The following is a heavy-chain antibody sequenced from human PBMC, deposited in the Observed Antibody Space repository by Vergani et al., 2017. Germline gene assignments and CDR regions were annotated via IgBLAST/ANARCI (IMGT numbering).Heavy chain of an antibody. CDR3: AKDNVPGYYDSSGYCDY. CDR2: IYSGGST. CDR1: GFTVSSNY. Sequence: VQLVESGGGLVKPGGSLRLSCAASGFTVSSNYMSWVRQAPGKGLEWVSVIYSGGSTYYADSVKGRFIISRDNSKNTMFLQMNNLRAEDTAVYYCAKDNVPGYYDSSGYCDYWGQGTLVTVSS. V-gene: IGHV3-66*01. D-gene: IGHD3-22*01. J-gene: IGHJ4*02.